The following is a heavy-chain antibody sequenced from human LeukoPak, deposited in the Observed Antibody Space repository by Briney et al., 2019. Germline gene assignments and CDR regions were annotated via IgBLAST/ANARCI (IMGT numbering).Heavy chain of an antibody. J-gene: IGHJ4*02. V-gene: IGHV3-23*01. CDR1: GFTFSSYA. CDR3: AKDGFTTWFENTYFDY. CDR2: ISGSGGST. Sequence: PGGSLRLSRAASGFTFSSYAMSWVRQAPGKGLEWVSAISGSGGSTYYADSVKGRFTISRDNSKNTLYLQMNSLRAEDTAVYYCAKDGFTTWFENTYFDYWGQGTLVTVSS. D-gene: IGHD3-10*01.